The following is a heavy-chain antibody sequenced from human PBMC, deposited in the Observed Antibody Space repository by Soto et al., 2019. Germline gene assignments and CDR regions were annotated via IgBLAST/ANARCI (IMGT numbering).Heavy chain of an antibody. CDR2: IRSSGTTI. J-gene: IGHJ4*02. V-gene: IGHV3-48*03. Sequence: PXGSLRLSCAASGFTFSSYEMNWVRQAPGKGLEWVSYIRSSGTTIYYADSVKGRFTISRDNARNSLYLQMKSLTAEDTAVYYCAGGLWGGNLVTSPFDYWGQGALVTVSS. D-gene: IGHD3-3*01. CDR3: AGGLWGGNLVTSPFDY. CDR1: GFTFSSYE.